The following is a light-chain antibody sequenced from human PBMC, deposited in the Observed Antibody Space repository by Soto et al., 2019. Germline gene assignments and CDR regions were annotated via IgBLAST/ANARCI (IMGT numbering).Light chain of an antibody. V-gene: IGLV1-44*01. J-gene: IGLJ1*01. CDR2: SNN. CDR1: RSNIGNNP. Sequence: QAVVTQPPSGSRTPGQRVTISSSGSRSNIGNNPVNWYQQLPGAAPKLLIYSNNQRPSGVPDRFSGSKSGTSASLAISGLQPEDEADYYCAAWDDSLNVYVFGPGTQLTVL. CDR3: AAWDDSLNVYV.